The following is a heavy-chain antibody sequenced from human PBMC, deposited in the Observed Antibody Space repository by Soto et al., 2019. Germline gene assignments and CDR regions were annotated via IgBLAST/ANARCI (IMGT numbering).Heavy chain of an antibody. CDR1: GGSISSYY. D-gene: IGHD2-2*01. CDR2: IYYSGST. V-gene: IGHV4-59*08. CDR3: ARRRSGSTSCYFDY. J-gene: IGHJ4*02. Sequence: QVQLQESGPGLVKPSETLSLTCTVSGGSISSYYWSWIRQPPGKGLEWIGYIYYSGSTNYNPSLKSRVTISVDTSKNQFSLKLSSVTAADTAVYYCARRRSGSTSCYFDYWGQGTLVTVSS.